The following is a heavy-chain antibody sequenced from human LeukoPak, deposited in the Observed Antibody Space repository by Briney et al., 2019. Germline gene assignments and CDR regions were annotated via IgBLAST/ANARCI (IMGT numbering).Heavy chain of an antibody. Sequence: PGGSLRLSCAASGFTVSSNFMSWVCQAPGKGLEWVSVIYSGGTTYYADSVRGRFTISRDNSKNTLYLQMNSLRAEDTAVYYCARDGYGYNYMDVWGKGTTVTVSS. CDR3: ARDGYGYNYMDV. CDR1: GFTVSSNF. V-gene: IGHV3-53*01. CDR2: IYSGGTT. D-gene: IGHD1-1*01. J-gene: IGHJ6*03.